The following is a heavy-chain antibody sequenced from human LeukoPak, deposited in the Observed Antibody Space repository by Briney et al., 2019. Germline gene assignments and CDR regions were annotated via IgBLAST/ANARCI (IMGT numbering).Heavy chain of an antibody. D-gene: IGHD3-10*01. CDR1: GFTFDDYG. J-gene: IGHJ4*02. Sequence: RGSLRLSCAASGFTFDDYGMSWVRHAPGKGLEWVSFISWNGGSTGSADSVKGRLTISRDNAKNSLYLQMSSLRAEDTALYYCAREETRITMLRGVTYFEYWGQGTLVTVSS. V-gene: IGHV3-20*04. CDR2: ISWNGGST. CDR3: AREETRITMLRGVTYFEY.